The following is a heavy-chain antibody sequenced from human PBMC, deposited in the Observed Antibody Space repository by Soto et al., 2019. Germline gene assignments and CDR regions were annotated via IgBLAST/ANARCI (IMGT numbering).Heavy chain of an antibody. D-gene: IGHD2-2*01. Sequence: PGGSLRLSCAASGFTFDDYAMHWVRQAPGKGLEWVSGISWNSGSIGYADSVKGRFTISRDNAKNSLYLQMNSLRAEDTALYYCAKEGCSSTSCYRLDYYGMDVWGQGTTVTVS. CDR1: GFTFDDYA. V-gene: IGHV3-9*01. CDR2: ISWNSGSI. J-gene: IGHJ6*02. CDR3: AKEGCSSTSCYRLDYYGMDV.